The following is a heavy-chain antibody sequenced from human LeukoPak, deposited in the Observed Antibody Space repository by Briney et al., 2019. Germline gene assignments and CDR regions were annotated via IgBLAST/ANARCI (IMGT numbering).Heavy chain of an antibody. D-gene: IGHD1-7*01. CDR2: INAGNGNT. V-gene: IGHV1-3*03. J-gene: IGHJ3*02. Sequence: ASVKVSCKASGYTFTSYAMHWVRQAPGQRLEWMGWINAGNGNTKYSQEFQGRVTITRDTSASTAYVELSSLRSEDMAVYYCAREGVNWNLPSGAFDIWGQGTMVTVSS. CDR1: GYTFTSYA. CDR3: AREGVNWNLPSGAFDI.